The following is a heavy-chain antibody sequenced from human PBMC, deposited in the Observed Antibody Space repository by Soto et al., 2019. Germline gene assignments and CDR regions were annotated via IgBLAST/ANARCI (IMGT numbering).Heavy chain of an antibody. J-gene: IGHJ5*02. CDR2: ISGSGRST. V-gene: IGHV3-23*01. CDR3: AKGAPLGPTWDNWFDP. CDR1: GFPFSSYW. Sequence: GGSLRLSCAASGFPFSSYWMSWVRQAPGKGLEWVSTISGSGRSTYYTDSVKGRLTISRDNSKNTLYLQMNSLRVEDTAVYYCAKGAPLGPTWDNWFDPWGQGTLVTVSS. D-gene: IGHD1-26*01.